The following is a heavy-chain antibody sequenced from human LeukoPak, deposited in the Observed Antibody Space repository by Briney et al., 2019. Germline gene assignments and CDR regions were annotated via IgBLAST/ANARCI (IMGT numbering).Heavy chain of an antibody. CDR2: IYYSGST. CDR3: ARGSPGFDY. V-gene: IGHV4-59*01. J-gene: IGHJ4*02. Sequence: SETLSLTCPVSGGSISSYYWSWIRQPPGKGLEWIGYIYYSGSTNYNPSLKSRVTISVDTSKNQFSLKLSSVTAADTAVYYCARGSPGFDYWGQGTLVTVSS. D-gene: IGHD2-15*01. CDR1: GGSISSYY.